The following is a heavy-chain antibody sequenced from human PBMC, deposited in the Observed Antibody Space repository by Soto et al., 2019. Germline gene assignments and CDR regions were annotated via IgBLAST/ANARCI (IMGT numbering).Heavy chain of an antibody. V-gene: IGHV3-53*01. CDR1: GFTVSSNY. J-gene: IGHJ4*02. CDR3: ARRISARTYYFDY. D-gene: IGHD6-6*01. CDR2: IYSGGST. Sequence: PGGSLRLSCAASGFTVSSNYMSWVRQAPGKGLEWVSVIYSGGSTYYADSVKGRFTISRDNPKNTLYLQMNSLRAEDTAVYYCARRISARTYYFDYWGQGTLVTVSP.